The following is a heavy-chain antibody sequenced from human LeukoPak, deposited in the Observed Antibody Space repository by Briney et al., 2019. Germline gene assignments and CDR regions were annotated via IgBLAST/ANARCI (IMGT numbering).Heavy chain of an antibody. CDR3: VKLVVVRGYFDY. J-gene: IGHJ4*02. Sequence: PGGSLRLSCTASGFTFSSYAMSWVRQAPGKGLEWVSAISGSGGSTYYADSVKGRFTISRDNSKNTLYLQMNSLRAEDTAVYYCVKLVVVRGYFDYWGQGTLVTVSS. CDR1: GFTFSSYA. V-gene: IGHV3-23*01. D-gene: IGHD3-22*01. CDR2: ISGSGGST.